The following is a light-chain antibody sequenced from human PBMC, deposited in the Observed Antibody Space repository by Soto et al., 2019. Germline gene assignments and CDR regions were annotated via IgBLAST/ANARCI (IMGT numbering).Light chain of an antibody. CDR3: QQDGSSPPWT. Sequence: EIVLTQSPGTLSLSPGERATLSCRASQSVSSSYLAWYQQKPGQAPRLLIYVASSRATGIPDRFSGSGSGTDFTLTISRLEPEDFAVYYCQQDGSSPPWTFGQGNKVEIK. V-gene: IGKV3-20*01. CDR2: VAS. CDR1: QSVSSSY. J-gene: IGKJ1*01.